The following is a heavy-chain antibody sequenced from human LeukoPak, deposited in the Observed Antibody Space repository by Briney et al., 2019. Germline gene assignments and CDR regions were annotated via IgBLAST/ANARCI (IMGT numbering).Heavy chain of an antibody. CDR1: GFTFNSYE. J-gene: IGHJ4*02. Sequence: GGSLRLSCTASGFTFNSYEMNWVRQAPGKGLEWVSYISSSGSTIYYADSVKGRFTISRDNAKNSLYLQMNSLRAEDTAVYYCARVHYDFWSGYYANPDYWGQGTLVTVSS. CDR3: ARVHYDFWSGYYANPDY. CDR2: ISSSGSTI. V-gene: IGHV3-48*03. D-gene: IGHD3-3*01.